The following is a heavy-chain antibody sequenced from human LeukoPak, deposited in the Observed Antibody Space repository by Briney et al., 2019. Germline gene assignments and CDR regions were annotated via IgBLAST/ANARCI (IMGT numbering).Heavy chain of an antibody. D-gene: IGHD3-22*01. CDR1: GFTFSSYA. Sequence: GGSLRLSCAASGFTFSSYAMSWVRQAPGKGLELVSAISGSGGSTYYADSVKGRFTISRDNSKNTPYLQMNSLRAEDTAVYYCAKSTDYYDSSGSDYWGQGTLVTVSS. CDR3: AKSTDYYDSSGSDY. J-gene: IGHJ4*02. V-gene: IGHV3-23*01. CDR2: ISGSGGST.